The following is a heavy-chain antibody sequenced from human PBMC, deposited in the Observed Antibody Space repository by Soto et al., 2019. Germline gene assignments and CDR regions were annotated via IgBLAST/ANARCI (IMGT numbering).Heavy chain of an antibody. CDR3: ATRGPRHY. CDR1: GYAFTTYY. CDR2: TSPDGGRT. J-gene: IGHJ4*02. Sequence: GASVKVSCKASGYAFTTYYMHWVRQAPGQGLEWMGITSPDGGRTGYAQKFQGRATMTRDTSTSTVYMELSSLRSEDTAVYYCATRGPRHYWCQGILVTV. V-gene: IGHV1-46*01.